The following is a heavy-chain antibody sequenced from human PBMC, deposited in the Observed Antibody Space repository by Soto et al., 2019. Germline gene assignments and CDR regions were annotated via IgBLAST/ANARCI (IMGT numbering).Heavy chain of an antibody. D-gene: IGHD3-3*01. CDR2: IYYSGST. CDR3: ANRWYDFWSGYYPYGPFDY. CDR1: GGSVSSGSYY. V-gene: IGHV4-61*01. Sequence: PSETLSLTCTVSGGSVSSGSYYWSWIRQPPGKGLGWIGYIYYSGSTNYNPSLKSRVTISVDTSKNQFSLKLSSVTAADTAVYYCANRWYDFWSGYYPYGPFDYWGQGTLVTVSS. J-gene: IGHJ4*02.